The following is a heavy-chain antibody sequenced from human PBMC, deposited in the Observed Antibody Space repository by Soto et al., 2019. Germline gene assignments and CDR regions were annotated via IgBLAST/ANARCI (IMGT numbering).Heavy chain of an antibody. V-gene: IGHV4-59*01. CDR3: AAGEASSRNLAPYYLDF. CDR2: IHYSGTT. Sequence: SETLSLTCTVSGGSMRNYFWTWIRQPPGKGLEWIGYIHYSGTTSFFPSYNPSLRSRVTISEDTSKNQFSLKLLSVTTADTAVYFCAAGEASSRNLAPYYLDFWGQGTLVTVYS. CDR1: GGSMRNYF. J-gene: IGHJ4*02. D-gene: IGHD6-13*01.